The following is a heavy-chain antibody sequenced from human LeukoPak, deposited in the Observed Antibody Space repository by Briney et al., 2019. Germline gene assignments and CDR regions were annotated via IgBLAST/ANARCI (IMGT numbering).Heavy chain of an antibody. D-gene: IGHD3-22*01. CDR3: ARERRTYYYDSSGYVDY. Sequence: SETLSLTCAVSGGSISSSNWWSWVRQPPGKGLEWIGEIYHSGSTNYNPSLKSRVTISVDKSKNQFSLKLSSVTAADTAVYYCARERRTYYYDSSGYVDYWGQGTLVTVSS. CDR2: IYHSGST. CDR1: GGSISSSNW. J-gene: IGHJ4*02. V-gene: IGHV4-4*02.